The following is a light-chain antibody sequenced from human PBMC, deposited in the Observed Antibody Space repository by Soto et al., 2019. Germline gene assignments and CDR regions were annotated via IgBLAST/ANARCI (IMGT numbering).Light chain of an antibody. CDR1: HDISTY. CDR3: QQLNSYPLIT. Sequence: DIQLTQSPSLLSASVGDRVTITCRASHDISTYLAWYQQKPGKAPKLMIYEASTLQSGVPSRFSGSGSGTDFTLNICSLQPEDFATYYCQQLNSYPLITFGQGTRLEIK. CDR2: EAS. J-gene: IGKJ5*01. V-gene: IGKV1-9*01.